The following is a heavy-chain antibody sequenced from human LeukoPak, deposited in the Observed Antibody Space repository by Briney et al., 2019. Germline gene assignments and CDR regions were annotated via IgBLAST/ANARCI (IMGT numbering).Heavy chain of an antibody. CDR2: IHCDDDK. CDR3: ARNLPEFAFVY. V-gene: IGHV2-70*04. J-gene: IGHJ4*02. CDR1: RFSLRTSGMR. Sequence: SGPALVKPTQTLTLTCTFSRFSLRTSGMRVSWIRQPPGKALECLARIHCDDDKFYSTSLMPRLTISKDTSNNQVVLTMTNMYPVDTATYFCARNLPEFAFVYWGQGTLVSVPS.